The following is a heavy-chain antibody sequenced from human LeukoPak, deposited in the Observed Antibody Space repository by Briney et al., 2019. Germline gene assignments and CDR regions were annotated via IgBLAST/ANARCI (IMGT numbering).Heavy chain of an antibody. CDR1: GFTFSGST. J-gene: IGHJ1*01. CDR2: IRSKVSSYAT. V-gene: IGHV3-73*01. CDR3: TSPQADSGATYFRH. Sequence: GGSLRLSCAASGFTFSGSTMHWVRQASGKGLEWIGRIRSKVSSYATAYAASVKGRFTISRDDAKNTAYLQMDSLKTEDTAVYYCTSPQADSGATYFRHRGQGTLVTVSS. D-gene: IGHD6-19*01.